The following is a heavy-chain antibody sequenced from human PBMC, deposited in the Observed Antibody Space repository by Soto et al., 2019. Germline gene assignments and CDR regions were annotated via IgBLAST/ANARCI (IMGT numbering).Heavy chain of an antibody. D-gene: IGHD3-10*01. Sequence: QVQLQESGPGLVKPSETLSLTCTVSGGSISSYYWSWIRQPPGKGLEWIGYIYYSGSTNYNPSLKSRVTISVDTSKNQFSLKLSSVTAADTAVYYCARDAGEYGKYNWFDPWGQGTLVTVSS. J-gene: IGHJ5*02. CDR3: ARDAGEYGKYNWFDP. CDR1: GGSISSYY. CDR2: IYYSGST. V-gene: IGHV4-59*01.